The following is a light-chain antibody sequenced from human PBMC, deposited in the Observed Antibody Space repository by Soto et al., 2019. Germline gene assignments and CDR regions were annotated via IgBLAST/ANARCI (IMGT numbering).Light chain of an antibody. J-gene: IGKJ2*01. CDR2: GAS. V-gene: IGKV3-15*01. CDR1: QNINTN. Sequence: DIVMTQSPATLSVSPGERATLSCRASQNINTNSAWYQQKPGQAPRLLIYGASTRATGVPARFSGSGSGTEFTLTFRSLQSEDCAVYYCQQYNNWPYTFGQGTKVEI. CDR3: QQYNNWPYT.